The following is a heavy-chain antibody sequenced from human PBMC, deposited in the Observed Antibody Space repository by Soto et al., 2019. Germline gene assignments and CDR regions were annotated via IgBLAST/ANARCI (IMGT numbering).Heavy chain of an antibody. J-gene: IGHJ4*02. D-gene: IGHD6-13*01. CDR1: GGSISSSSYY. CDR3: ARHQTQQAARYFDY. Sequence: QLQLQESGPGLVKPSETLSLTCTVSGGSISSSSYYWGWIRQPPGKGLEWIGSIYYSGSTYYNPSLKSRVTISVDTSKNQFSLKLSSVTAADTAVYYCARHQTQQAARYFDYWGQGTLVNVSS. V-gene: IGHV4-39*01. CDR2: IYYSGST.